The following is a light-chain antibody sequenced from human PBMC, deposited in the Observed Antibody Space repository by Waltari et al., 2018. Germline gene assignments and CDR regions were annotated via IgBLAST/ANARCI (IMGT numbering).Light chain of an antibody. CDR2: AAF. CDR3: QHLNDWPVFT. J-gene: IGKJ3*01. CDR1: QSISSN. V-gene: IGKV3-15*01. Sequence: EIVMTQSPVTLSVSPGERATLSCRASQSISSNLAWYQKKPGQAPRLLIYAAFTRGTGIPARFSGSGSGTDFTLTISSLQSEDYAVYYCQHLNDWPVFTVGPGTKVDVK.